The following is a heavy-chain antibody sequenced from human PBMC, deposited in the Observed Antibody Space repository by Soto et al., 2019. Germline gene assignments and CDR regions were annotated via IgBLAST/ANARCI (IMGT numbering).Heavy chain of an antibody. D-gene: IGHD3-10*01. CDR2: LSYDGNNR. V-gene: IGHV3-30*18. CDR1: GFSFDTND. CDR3: AKGLWVGESVFDS. Sequence: QVQLVESGGGVVQPGGSLRLSCAASGFSFDTNDRHWVRQAPGKGLEWVAHLSYDGNNRYYADSLKGRFTISRDDLKNTLYLQMNSVRPEDTAFYYCAKGLWVGESVFDSWGQGTLVTVSS. J-gene: IGHJ4*02.